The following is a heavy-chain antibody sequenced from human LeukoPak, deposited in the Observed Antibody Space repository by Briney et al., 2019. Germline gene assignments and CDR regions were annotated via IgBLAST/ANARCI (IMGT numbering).Heavy chain of an antibody. D-gene: IGHD4-17*01. CDR1: GFTFDDYA. CDR2: ISWNSGSI. V-gene: IGHV3-9*03. CDR3: AKGTDYGDYAYFDY. Sequence: GGSLRLSCAASGFTFDDYAMHWVRQAPGKGLEWVSGISWNSGSIGYADSVKGRFTISRDNAKNSLYLQMNSLRAEDMALYYCAKGTDYGDYAYFDYWGQETLVTVSS. J-gene: IGHJ4*02.